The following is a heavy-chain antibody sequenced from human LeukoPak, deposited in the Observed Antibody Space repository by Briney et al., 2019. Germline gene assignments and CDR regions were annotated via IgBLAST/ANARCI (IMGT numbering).Heavy chain of an antibody. CDR2: IYYSGST. V-gene: IGHV4-59*12. Sequence: PSETLSLTCTVSGGSISSYYWSWIRQPPGKGLEWIGYIYYSGSTNYNPSLKSRVTISVDTSKNQFSLKLSSVTAADTAVYYCARGRSRWLPFDYWGQGTLVTVSS. CDR3: ARGRSRWLPFDY. J-gene: IGHJ4*02. CDR1: GGSISSYY. D-gene: IGHD5-24*01.